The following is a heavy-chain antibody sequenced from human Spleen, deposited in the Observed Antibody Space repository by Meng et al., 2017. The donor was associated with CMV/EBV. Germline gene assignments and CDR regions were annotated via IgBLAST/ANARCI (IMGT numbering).Heavy chain of an antibody. V-gene: IGHV1-18*01. CDR1: FG. Sequence: FGISWVRQAPGQGLEWMGWISSYNGKKKYAQKFQDRVYMTTDTSTSTAYMELRSLKSDDTAFYYCARIERSRILKYCGSDCSTTDYWGQGTLVTVSS. J-gene: IGHJ4*02. CDR2: ISSYNGKK. D-gene: IGHD2-21*02. CDR3: ARIERSRILKYCGSDCSTTDY.